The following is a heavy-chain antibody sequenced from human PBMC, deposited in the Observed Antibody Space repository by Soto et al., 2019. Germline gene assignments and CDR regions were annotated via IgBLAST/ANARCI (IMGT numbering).Heavy chain of an antibody. Sequence: GGSLRLSCAASGFTFSSYAMHWVRQAPGKGLEWVAVISYDGSNKYYADSVKGRFTISRDNSKNTLSLQMNSQRAEDTAVYYCARGSATGVTPGHFDYWGKGTLGAVSS. J-gene: IGHJ4*02. CDR3: ARGSATGVTPGHFDY. D-gene: IGHD5-12*01. V-gene: IGHV3-30-3*01. CDR2: ISYDGSNK. CDR1: GFTFSSYA.